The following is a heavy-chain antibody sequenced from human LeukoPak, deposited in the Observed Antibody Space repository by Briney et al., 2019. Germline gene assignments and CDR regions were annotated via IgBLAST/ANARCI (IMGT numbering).Heavy chain of an antibody. V-gene: IGHV4-4*07. Sequence: SETLSLTCTVSGGSISSYYWSWIRQPAGKGLEWIGRIYTSGSTNYNPSLKSRVTMSVDTSKNQFSLKLSSVTAADTAVYYCARESIVVVITYYYYYMDVWGKGTTGTVSS. CDR2: IYTSGST. CDR1: GGSISSYY. CDR3: ARESIVVVITYYYYYMDV. D-gene: IGHD3-22*01. J-gene: IGHJ6*03.